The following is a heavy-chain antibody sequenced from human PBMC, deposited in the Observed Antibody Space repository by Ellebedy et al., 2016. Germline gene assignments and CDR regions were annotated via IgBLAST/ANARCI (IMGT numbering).Heavy chain of an antibody. Sequence: ASVKVSCKASGYTFTGYYMHWVRQAPGQGLEWMGWINPNSGGTNYAQKFQGWVTMTRDTSISPAYMELSRLRSDDTAVYYCARVGCSGGICYHYYGMDVWGQGTTVTVSS. CDR1: GYTFTGYY. D-gene: IGHD2-15*01. J-gene: IGHJ6*02. CDR3: ARVGCSGGICYHYYGMDV. CDR2: INPNSGGT. V-gene: IGHV1-2*04.